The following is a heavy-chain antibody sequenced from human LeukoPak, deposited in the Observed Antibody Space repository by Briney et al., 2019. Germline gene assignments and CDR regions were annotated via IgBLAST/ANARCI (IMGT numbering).Heavy chain of an antibody. Sequence: GGSLRLSCAASGFTFSSYDLSWVRQAPGKGLEWVAIIWSDGSNRYYADSVKGRFTISRDNSKNTLYLLMNSLRAEDTAVYYCARPNYDILTGYGRNFYYYGLDVWGHGTTVTVSS. V-gene: IGHV3-33*08. J-gene: IGHJ6*02. D-gene: IGHD3-9*01. CDR3: ARPNYDILTGYGRNFYYYGLDV. CDR1: GFTFSSYD. CDR2: IWSDGSNR.